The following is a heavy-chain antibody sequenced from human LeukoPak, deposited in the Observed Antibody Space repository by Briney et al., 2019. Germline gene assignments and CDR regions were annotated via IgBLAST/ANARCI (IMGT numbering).Heavy chain of an antibody. D-gene: IGHD2-2*01. CDR3: AREGVPAAPRGYYFDY. Sequence: SETLSLTCAVYGGSFSGYYWSWIRQPPEKGLEWIGEINHSGSTNYNPSLKSRVTISVDTSKNQFSQKLSSVTAADTAVYYCAREGVPAAPRGYYFDYWGQGTLVTVSS. CDR2: INHSGST. J-gene: IGHJ4*02. V-gene: IGHV4-34*01. CDR1: GGSFSGYY.